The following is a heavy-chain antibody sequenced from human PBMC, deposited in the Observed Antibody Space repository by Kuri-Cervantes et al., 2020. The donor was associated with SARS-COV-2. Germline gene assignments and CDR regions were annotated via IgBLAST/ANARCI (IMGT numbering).Heavy chain of an antibody. V-gene: IGHV1-46*01. Sequence: ASVKVSCKASGYTFTSYYMHWVRQAPGQGLEWMGIINPSGGSTSYAQKFQGRVTMTRDTSTSTAYMELRSLRSDDTAVYYCARDTLYGSGSYSHWGQETLVTVSS. J-gene: IGHJ4*02. CDR3: ARDTLYGSGSYSH. CDR1: GYTFTSYY. CDR2: INPSGGST. D-gene: IGHD3-10*01.